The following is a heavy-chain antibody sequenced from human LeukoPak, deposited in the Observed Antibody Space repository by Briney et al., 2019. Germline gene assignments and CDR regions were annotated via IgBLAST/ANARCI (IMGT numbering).Heavy chain of an antibody. J-gene: IGHJ4*02. Sequence: ASVKASCKASGYTFTSYYMHWVRQAPGQGLEWMGIINPSGGSTSYAQKFQGRVTITTDESTSTAYMELSSLRSEDTAVYYCARDLVYYDSSGYYLGWPFDYWGQGTLVTVSS. V-gene: IGHV1-46*01. CDR3: ARDLVYYDSSGYYLGWPFDY. CDR1: GYTFTSYY. CDR2: INPSGGST. D-gene: IGHD3-22*01.